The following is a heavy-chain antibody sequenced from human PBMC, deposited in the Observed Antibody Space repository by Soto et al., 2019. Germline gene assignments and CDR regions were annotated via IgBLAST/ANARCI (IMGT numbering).Heavy chain of an antibody. Sequence: EVQLLESGGGLVQPGGSLRLSCAASGFTFSSYAMSWVRQAPGKGLEWVSAISGSGGSTYYADSVQGRSTISRDNSKNTLYLKMNSLRAEDTAVYYCAKEGEHSSGWANFDYWGQGTLVTVSS. V-gene: IGHV3-23*01. D-gene: IGHD6-19*01. CDR3: AKEGEHSSGWANFDY. CDR1: GFTFSSYA. CDR2: ISGSGGST. J-gene: IGHJ4*02.